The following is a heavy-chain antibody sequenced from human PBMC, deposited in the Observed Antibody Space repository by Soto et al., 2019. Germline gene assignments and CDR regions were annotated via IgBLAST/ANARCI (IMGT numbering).Heavy chain of an antibody. Sequence: ESGGGVVQPGSSLRVSCVGSGFTFRSYVIHWVRQAPGKGLEWVALTSYDGSDKYYDDSVRGRFTISRDNSRNTVDLQMDSLRLEDTSLYYCARWGTTGGLDVWGQGPLVSVS. V-gene: IGHV3-33*05. CDR3: ARWGTTGGLDV. CDR2: TSYDGSDK. CDR1: GFTFRSYV. D-gene: IGHD3-16*01. J-gene: IGHJ1*01.